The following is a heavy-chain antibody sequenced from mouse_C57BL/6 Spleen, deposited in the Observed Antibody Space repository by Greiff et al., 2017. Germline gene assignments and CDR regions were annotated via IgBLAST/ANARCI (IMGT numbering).Heavy chain of an antibody. V-gene: IGHV1-18*01. CDR1: GYTFTDYN. D-gene: IGHD2-3*01. J-gene: IGHJ3*01. CDR3: ASYDGYYGFAY. CDR2: INPNNGGT. Sequence: EVKLVESGPELVKPGASVKIPCKASGYTFTDYNMDWVKQSHGKSLEWIGDINPNNGGTIYNQKFKGKATLTVDKSSSTAYMELRSLTSEDTAVYYCASYDGYYGFAYWGQGTLVTVSA.